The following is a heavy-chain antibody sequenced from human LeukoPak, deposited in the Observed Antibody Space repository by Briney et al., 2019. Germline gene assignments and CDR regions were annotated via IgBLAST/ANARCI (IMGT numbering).Heavy chain of an antibody. CDR2: IYTSGST. CDR3: ARDPAFRSSSDYMDV. V-gene: IGHV4-4*07. J-gene: IGHJ6*03. CDR1: GGSISSYY. Sequence: TSETLSLTCTVSGGSISSYYWSWIRQPAGKGLEWIGRIYTSGSTNYNPSLKSRVTMSVDTSKNQFSLKLSSVTAADTAVYYCARDPAFRSSSDYMDVRGKGTTVTVSS. D-gene: IGHD6-13*01.